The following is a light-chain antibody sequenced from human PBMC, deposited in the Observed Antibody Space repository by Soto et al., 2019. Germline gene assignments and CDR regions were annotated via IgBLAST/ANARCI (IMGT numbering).Light chain of an antibody. V-gene: IGLV2-14*01. Sequence: QSALTQPASVSGSPGQSITISCTGTSSDVGGYNYVSWYQQHPGKAPQLMIYDVSNRPSGVSNRFSGSKSGNTASLTISGLQAEDEADYYCSSYTSKAGVVFGGGTKVTVL. CDR2: DVS. CDR1: SSDVGGYNY. J-gene: IGLJ2*01. CDR3: SSYTSKAGVV.